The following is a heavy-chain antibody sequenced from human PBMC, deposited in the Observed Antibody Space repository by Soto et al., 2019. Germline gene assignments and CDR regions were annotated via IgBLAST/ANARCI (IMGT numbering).Heavy chain of an antibody. D-gene: IGHD3-10*01. V-gene: IGHV1-69*13. CDR3: ARTMVRGANYYGMDV. J-gene: IGHJ6*02. Sequence: ASVKVSCKASGGTFSSYAISWVRQAPGQGLEWMGGIIPIFGTANYAQKFQGRVTITADESTSTAYMELSSLRSEDTAVYYCARTMVRGANYYGMDVWGQGTTVTVSS. CDR2: IIPIFGTA. CDR1: GGTFSSYA.